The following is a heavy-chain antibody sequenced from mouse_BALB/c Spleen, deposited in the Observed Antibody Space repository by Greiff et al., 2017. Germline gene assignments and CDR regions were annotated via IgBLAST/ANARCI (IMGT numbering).Heavy chain of an antibody. V-gene: IGHV5-4*02. J-gene: IGHJ3*01. CDR1: GFTFSDYY. CDR2: ISDGGSYT. CDR3: ARGAPWFAY. Sequence: DVKLVESGGGLVKPGGSLKLSCAASGFTFSDYYMYWVRQTPEKRLEWVATISDGGSYTYYPDSVKGRFTISRDNAKNNLYLQMSSLKSEDTAMYYCARGAPWFAYWGQGTLVTVSA.